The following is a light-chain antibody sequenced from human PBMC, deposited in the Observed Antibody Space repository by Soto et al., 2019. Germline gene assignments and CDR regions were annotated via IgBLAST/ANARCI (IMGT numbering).Light chain of an antibody. Sequence: EIVLTQSPVTLSLSPGERATLSCRASQSVSSYLAWYQQKPGQAPRLLIYDASNRATGIPARFSGSGSGTVFTLTISSLEPEDFAVYYCQQRSNWPSTFGGGTKVEIK. CDR1: QSVSSY. CDR3: QQRSNWPST. CDR2: DAS. J-gene: IGKJ4*01. V-gene: IGKV3-11*01.